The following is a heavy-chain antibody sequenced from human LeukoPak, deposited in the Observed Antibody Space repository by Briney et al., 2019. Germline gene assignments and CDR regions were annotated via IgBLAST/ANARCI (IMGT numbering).Heavy chain of an antibody. CDR2: ISGSGGST. J-gene: IGHJ4*02. D-gene: IGHD2-15*01. CDR1: GFTFSSYA. V-gene: IGHV3-23*01. Sequence: QSGGSLRLSCAASGFTFSSYAMSWVRQAPGKGLEWVSAISGSGGSTYYADSVKGRFTISRDNSKNTLYLQMNSLRAEDTAVYYCAESKVAQNRFDYWGQGTLVTVSS. CDR3: AESKVAQNRFDY.